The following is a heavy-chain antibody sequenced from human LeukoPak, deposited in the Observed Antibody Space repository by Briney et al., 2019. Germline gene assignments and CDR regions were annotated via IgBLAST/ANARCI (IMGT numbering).Heavy chain of an antibody. CDR2: ISFSSGKE. V-gene: IGHV1-18*01. Sequence: WASVKVSCKASGYSFTTYDINWVRQAPGQGLEWMGWISFSSGKEKYAEKFQGRVTMTTDTSTNTAYMELRTLRSDDTAVYYCARHQAHAVAGMGYWGQGTLVIVSS. CDR1: GYSFTTYD. CDR3: ARHQAHAVAGMGY. J-gene: IGHJ4*02. D-gene: IGHD6-19*01.